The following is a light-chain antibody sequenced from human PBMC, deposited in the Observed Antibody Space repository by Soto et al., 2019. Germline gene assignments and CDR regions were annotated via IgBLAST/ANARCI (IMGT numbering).Light chain of an antibody. CDR1: SSNIGNNY. J-gene: IGLJ2*01. Sequence: QSVLTQPPSVSAAPVQKVTISCSGSSSNIGNNYVSWYQQLPGTAPKLLIYDNNKRPSGIPDRFSGSKSGTSATLGITGLQAGDEADYYCGTWNSGLSDVVFGGGTKLTVL. CDR3: GTWNSGLSDVV. V-gene: IGLV1-51*01. CDR2: DNN.